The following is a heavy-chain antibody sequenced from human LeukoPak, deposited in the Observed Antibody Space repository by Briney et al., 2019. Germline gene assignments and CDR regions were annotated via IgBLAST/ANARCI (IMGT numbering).Heavy chain of an antibody. J-gene: IGHJ5*02. CDR1: GFTLSGYW. CDR2: INSDGSST. D-gene: IGHD6-19*01. CDR3: ARGIAVAGTFSWFDP. Sequence: PGGSLRLSCAASGFTLSGYWMHWVRQVPGKGLVWVSRINSDGSSTTYADSVRGRFTISRDNAKNTLYLQMNSLRGEDTAVYYCARGIAVAGTFSWFDPWGQGTLVTVSS. V-gene: IGHV3-74*01.